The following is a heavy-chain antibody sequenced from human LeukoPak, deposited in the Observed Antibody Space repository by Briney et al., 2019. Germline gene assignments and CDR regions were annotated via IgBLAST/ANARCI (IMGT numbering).Heavy chain of an antibody. CDR3: ARDREGLAYFDY. CDR1: GYTFTGKF. D-gene: IGHD3/OR15-3a*01. J-gene: IGHJ4*02. CDR2: IDPNSGGT. V-gene: IGHV1-2*02. Sequence: ASVKVSCKASGYTFTGKFIHWVRQAPGQGLEWMGWIDPNSGGTDYAQKFRGRVTMTRDTSTSTAYMDLSSLISDDTAVYYCARDREGLAYFDYWGQGTLVTVSS.